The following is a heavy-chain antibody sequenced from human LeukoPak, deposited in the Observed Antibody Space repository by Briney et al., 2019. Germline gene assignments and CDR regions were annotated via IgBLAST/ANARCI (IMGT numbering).Heavy chain of an antibody. CDR3: AREYSYGHGAFDI. D-gene: IGHD5-18*01. V-gene: IGHV1-2*06. Sequence: GASVKVSCKASGYTFTGYYMHWVRQAPGQGFEWMGRINPNSGGTNYAQKFQGRVTMTRDTSISTAYMELSRLRSDDTAVYYCAREYSYGHGAFDIWGQGTMVTVSS. CDR2: INPNSGGT. CDR1: GYTFTGYY. J-gene: IGHJ3*02.